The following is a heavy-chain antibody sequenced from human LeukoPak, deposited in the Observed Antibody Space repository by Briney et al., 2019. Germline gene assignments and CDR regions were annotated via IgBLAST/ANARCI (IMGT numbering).Heavy chain of an antibody. J-gene: IGHJ4*02. CDR1: GFTLSSYN. CDR3: TRAVMSSSWPHFDY. CDR2: ISSRSTTI. D-gene: IGHD6-13*01. Sequence: PGGSLRLSCAASGFTLSSYNMNWVCQAPGKGLEWVSYISSRSTTIYYADSVKGRFTISRDNAKNSLYLQMNSLRDEDTAVYYCTRAVMSSSWPHFDYWGQGTLVTVSS. V-gene: IGHV3-48*02.